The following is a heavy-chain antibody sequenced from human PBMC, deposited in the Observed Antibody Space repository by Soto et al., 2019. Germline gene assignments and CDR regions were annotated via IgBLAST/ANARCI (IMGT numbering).Heavy chain of an antibody. D-gene: IGHD6-13*01. CDR2: INHSGST. CDR1: GGSFSGYY. J-gene: IGHJ6*02. CDR3: ARSRIAAAGLREGMDV. V-gene: IGHV4-34*01. Sequence: SETLSLTCAVYGGSFSGYYWSWIRQPPGKGLEWIGEINHSGSTNYNPSLKSRVTISVDTSKNQFSLKLSSVTAADTAVYYCARSRIAAAGLREGMDVWGQGTTVT.